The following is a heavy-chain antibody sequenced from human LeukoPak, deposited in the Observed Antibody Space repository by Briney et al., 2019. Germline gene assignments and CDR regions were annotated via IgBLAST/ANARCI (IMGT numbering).Heavy chain of an antibody. CDR3: ARVGAVAGPQHIDY. D-gene: IGHD6-19*01. Sequence: GGSLRLSCAASGFTFSSYSMNWVRQAPGKGLEWVSYISSSSSTIYYADSVKGRFTISRGNAKNSLYLQVNSLRAEDTAVYYCARVGAVAGPQHIDYWGQGTLVTVSS. J-gene: IGHJ4*02. CDR2: ISSSSSTI. CDR1: GFTFSSYS. V-gene: IGHV3-48*01.